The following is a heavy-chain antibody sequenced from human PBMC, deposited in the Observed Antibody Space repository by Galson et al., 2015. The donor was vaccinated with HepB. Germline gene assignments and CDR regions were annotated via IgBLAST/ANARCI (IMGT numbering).Heavy chain of an antibody. CDR2: ISSNGGST. D-gene: IGHD6-19*01. CDR3: ARRSSGWYDY. CDR1: GFTFDTYS. V-gene: IGHV3-64D*06. J-gene: IGHJ4*02. Sequence: LRLSCAASGFTFDTYSMHWVRQAPGKGLEYVSAISSNGGSTYYADSVKGRFTISRDNSKNTLSLQMSSLRPEDTAVYYCARRSSGWYDYWGQGTLVTVSS.